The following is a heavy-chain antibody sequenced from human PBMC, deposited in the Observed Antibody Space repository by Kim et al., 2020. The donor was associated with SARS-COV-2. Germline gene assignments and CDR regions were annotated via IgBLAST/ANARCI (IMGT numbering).Heavy chain of an antibody. CDR3: ARDRVANYDYVWGSYDY. Sequence: GGSLRLSCAASGFTFSSYWMSWVRQAPGKGLEWVANIKQDGSEKYYVDSVKGRFTISRDNAKNSLYLQMNSLRAEDTAVYYCARDRVANYDYVWGSYDYWGQGTLVTVSS. CDR2: IKQDGSEK. D-gene: IGHD3-16*01. V-gene: IGHV3-7*03. J-gene: IGHJ4*02. CDR1: GFTFSSYW.